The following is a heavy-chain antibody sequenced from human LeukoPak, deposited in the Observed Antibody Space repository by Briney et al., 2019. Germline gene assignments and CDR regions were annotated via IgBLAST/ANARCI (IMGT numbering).Heavy chain of an antibody. CDR3: TRMTTGHDY. J-gene: IGHJ4*02. CDR2: IDHSGYT. V-gene: IGHV4-34*01. D-gene: IGHD4-17*01. Sequence: SETLSLTWALSGVSFDDHYWAWVRQTPGRGLEWIGEIDHSGYTNDSPSLKGRVTLSIDTSRKPFSLTLRSVTVADAGFYYCTRMTTGHDYWDQGTLVTVSS. CDR1: GVSFDDHY.